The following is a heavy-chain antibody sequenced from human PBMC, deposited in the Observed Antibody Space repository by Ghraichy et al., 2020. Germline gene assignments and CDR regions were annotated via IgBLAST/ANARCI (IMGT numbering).Heavy chain of an antibody. J-gene: IGHJ6*02. CDR3: ARGTPGIAATNGMDV. D-gene: IGHD6-13*01. CDR1: GGSFSGYY. Sequence: SETLSLTCAVYGGSFSGYYWSWIRQPPGKGLEWIGEINHSGSTNYNPSLKSRVTISVDTSKNQFSLKLSSVTAADTAVYYCARGTPGIAATNGMDVWGQGTTVTVSS. V-gene: IGHV4-34*01. CDR2: INHSGST.